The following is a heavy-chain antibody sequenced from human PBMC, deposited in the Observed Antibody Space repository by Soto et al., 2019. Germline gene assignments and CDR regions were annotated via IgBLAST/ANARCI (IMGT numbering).Heavy chain of an antibody. CDR1: GFVFSDYD. V-gene: IGHV3-30*09. D-gene: IGHD5-12*01. CDR2: ISFDGEDS. J-gene: IGHJ4*02. CDR3: ARTEHGYNAFDF. Sequence: QVVLVESGGGVVQPGKSLRLSCAASGFVFSDYDLHWIRQTPGKGLEWLTFISFDGEDSYYADSVKGRFAISRDTSTNTLYLQMNSLRPDDTAVYFCARTEHGYNAFDFWGRGTLVTVSS.